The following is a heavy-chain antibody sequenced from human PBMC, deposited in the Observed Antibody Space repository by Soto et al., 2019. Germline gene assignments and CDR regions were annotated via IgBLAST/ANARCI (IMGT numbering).Heavy chain of an antibody. Sequence: GESLKISCKGSGYNFSSYWISWVRQTPGKGLEWMGRIDPSDSYTNYSPSFQGHVTISVDKSISTAYLQWSSLKASDTAMYYCARRYSSGWYRGCFDYWGQGTLVTVSS. CDR3: ARRYSSGWYRGCFDY. CDR2: IDPSDSYT. V-gene: IGHV5-10-1*01. D-gene: IGHD6-19*01. J-gene: IGHJ4*02. CDR1: GYNFSSYW.